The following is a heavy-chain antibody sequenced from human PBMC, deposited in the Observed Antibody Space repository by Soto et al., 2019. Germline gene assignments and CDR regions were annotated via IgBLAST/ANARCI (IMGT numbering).Heavy chain of an antibody. CDR1: GYTFTNHA. J-gene: IGHJ5*02. CDR2: VNAGNGNT. D-gene: IGHD6-19*01. V-gene: IGHV1-3*01. Sequence: ASVKVSCKASGYTFTNHAMQWVRQAPGQRLEWMGWVNAGNGNTKYSEKFQGRITITRDTSASTAYMELSSLRSEDTAVYYCARGVAGPLHWFDPWGQGTLVTVSS. CDR3: ARGVAGPLHWFDP.